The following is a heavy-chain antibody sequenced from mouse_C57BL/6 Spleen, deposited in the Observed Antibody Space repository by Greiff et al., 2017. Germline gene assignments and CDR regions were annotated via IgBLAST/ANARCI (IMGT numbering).Heavy chain of an antibody. V-gene: IGHV1-76*01. CDR3: AGGGYGYDNWYFDV. D-gene: IGHD2-2*01. CDR2: IYPGSGNT. Sequence: QVQLQQSGAELVRPGASVKLSCKASGYTFTDYYINWVKQRPGQGLEWIARIYPGSGNTYYNEKFKGKATLTAEKSSSTAYMQLSSLTSEDSAVYFCAGGGYGYDNWYFDVWGTGTTVTVSS. J-gene: IGHJ1*03. CDR1: GYTFTDYY.